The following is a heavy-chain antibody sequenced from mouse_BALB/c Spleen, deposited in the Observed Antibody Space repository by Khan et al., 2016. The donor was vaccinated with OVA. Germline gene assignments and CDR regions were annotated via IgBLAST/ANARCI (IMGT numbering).Heavy chain of an antibody. CDR2: ISYSESP. CDR3: ARGNYYGYAMDY. D-gene: IGHD1-1*01. CDR1: GSSITSNYA. Sequence: EVQLQESGPGLVKPSQSLSLTSTVTGSSITSNYAWNWIRQFPGTKLDWMGYISYSESPSYNPSLKSRIPITRDPSNTLFFLHLTSVITEDTATYYCARGNYYGYAMDYWGQGTSVTVSS. V-gene: IGHV3-2*02. J-gene: IGHJ4*01.